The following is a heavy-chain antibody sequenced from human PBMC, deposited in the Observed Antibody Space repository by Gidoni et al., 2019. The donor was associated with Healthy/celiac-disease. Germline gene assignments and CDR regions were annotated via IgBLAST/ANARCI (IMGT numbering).Heavy chain of an antibody. CDR1: GFTFSSYS. J-gene: IGHJ6*02. Sequence: EVQLVESGGGLVQPGGSLRLSCAASGFTFSSYSMNWVRQAPGKGLEWVSYISSSSSTIYYADSVKGRFTISRDNAKNSLYLQMNSLRDEDTAVYYCARGGDCSSTSCYGAYYYYGMDVWGQGTTVTVSS. D-gene: IGHD2-2*01. CDR2: ISSSSSTI. CDR3: ARGGDCSSTSCYGAYYYYGMDV. V-gene: IGHV3-48*02.